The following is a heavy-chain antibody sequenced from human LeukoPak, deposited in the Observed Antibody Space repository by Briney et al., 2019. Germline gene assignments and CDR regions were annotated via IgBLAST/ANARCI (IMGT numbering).Heavy chain of an antibody. CDR1: GGTFSSYA. V-gene: IGHV1-69*13. J-gene: IGHJ4*02. D-gene: IGHD1-26*01. CDR3: ARERVGAATYFDY. CDR2: IIPIFGTA. Sequence: SVKVSCKASGGTFSSYAISWVRQAPGQGLEWMGGIIPIFGTANYAQKFQGTVTITADESTSTAYMELSSLRSEDTAVYYCARERVGAATYFDYWGQGTLVTVSS.